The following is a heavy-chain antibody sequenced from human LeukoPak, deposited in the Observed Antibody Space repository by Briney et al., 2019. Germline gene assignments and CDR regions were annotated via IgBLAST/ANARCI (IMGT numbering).Heavy chain of an antibody. D-gene: IGHD6-19*01. V-gene: IGHV4-59*01. Sequence: SETLSLTCTVSGGSISSYYGSWIRQPPGKGLEWIGYIYYSGSTNYNPSLKSRLTISVDTSKNQFSLKLSSVTAADTAVYYCARVVGTNHFDYWGQGTLVTVSS. CDR3: ARVVGTNHFDY. CDR1: GGSISSYY. J-gene: IGHJ4*02. CDR2: IYYSGST.